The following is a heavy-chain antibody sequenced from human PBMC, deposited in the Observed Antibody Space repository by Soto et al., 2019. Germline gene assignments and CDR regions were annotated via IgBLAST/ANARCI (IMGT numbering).Heavy chain of an antibody. V-gene: IGHV1-24*01. CDR2: LDPEDGET. CDR3: ATLVPYYYDSSGYPHILYYFDY. Sequence: ASVKVSCKVSGYTLTELSMHWVRQAPGKGLEWMGGLDPEDGETIYAQKFQGRVTMTEDTSTDTAYMELSSLRSEDTAVYYCATLVPYYYDSSGYPHILYYFDYWGQGTLVTVSS. D-gene: IGHD3-22*01. J-gene: IGHJ4*02. CDR1: GYTLTELS.